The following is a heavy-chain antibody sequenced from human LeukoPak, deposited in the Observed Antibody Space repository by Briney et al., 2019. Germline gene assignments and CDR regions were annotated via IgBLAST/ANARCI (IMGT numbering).Heavy chain of an antibody. CDR2: NYYSGST. V-gene: IGHV4-31*03. Sequence: PSQTLSLTCTVSGGSISSGGYYWSWIRQHPGKGLEWIGYNYYSGSTYYNSSLESRVTISVDTSKNQFSLRLSSVTAADTAVYYCARVESFAATPYFFDYWGQGTLVTVSS. CDR3: ARVESFAATPYFFDY. CDR1: GGSISSGGYY. D-gene: IGHD6-25*01. J-gene: IGHJ4*02.